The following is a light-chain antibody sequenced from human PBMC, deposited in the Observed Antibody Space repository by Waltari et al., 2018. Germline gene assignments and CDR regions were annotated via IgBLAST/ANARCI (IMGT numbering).Light chain of an antibody. CDR2: RNN. Sequence: QSVLTQPPSASGTPGQRVTISCSGSSSNIGSNYVYWYQQLPGTAPKRLIYRNNQRPSGVPDRFSGSKSGTSASLAISGLRSEDEAYYYCAAWDDSLSANYVFGTGTKVTVL. V-gene: IGLV1-47*01. CDR3: AAWDDSLSANYV. CDR1: SSNIGSNY. J-gene: IGLJ1*01.